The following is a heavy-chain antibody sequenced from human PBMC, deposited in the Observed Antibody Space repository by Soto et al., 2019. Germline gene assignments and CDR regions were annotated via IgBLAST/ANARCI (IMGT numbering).Heavy chain of an antibody. CDR2: INAGNCNT. J-gene: IGHJ4*02. CDR3: ARNTVAVTALDY. D-gene: IGHD2-21*02. Sequence: ASVKVSCKASGYTFTSYAMHLVRQAPVQILELIVWINAGNCNTKYSQKFQGRFTITMYTSAITAYIELIILISEDTAVYYCARNTVAVTALDYWGQGTLVTVSS. CDR1: GYTFTSYA. V-gene: IGHV1-3*01.